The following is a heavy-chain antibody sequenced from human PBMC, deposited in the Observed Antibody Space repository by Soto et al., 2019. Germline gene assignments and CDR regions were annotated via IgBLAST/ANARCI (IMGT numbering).Heavy chain of an antibody. Sequence: SETLSLTCTVSGGSISSNYWTWIRQPPGKGLEWIGYVYNSGSTNYNPSLKSLVTISEDTSKSQFSLKVNSMTAADTAVYYCARYRRESVAGYTLDNWGQVILVTFSS. CDR1: GGSISSNY. V-gene: IGHV4-59*01. D-gene: IGHD6-13*01. J-gene: IGHJ4*02. CDR2: VYNSGST. CDR3: ARYRRESVAGYTLDN.